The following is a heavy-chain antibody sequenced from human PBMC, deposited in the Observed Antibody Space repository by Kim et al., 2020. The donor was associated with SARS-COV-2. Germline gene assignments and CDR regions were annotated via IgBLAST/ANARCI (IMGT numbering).Heavy chain of an antibody. V-gene: IGHV3-30*04. Sequence: GGSLRLSCAASGFTFSSYAMHWVRQAPGKGLEWVAVISYDGSNKYYADSVKGRFTISRDNSKNTLYLQMNSLRAEDTAVYYCARDRVWYNWNDLFDYWGQGTLVTVSS. CDR2: ISYDGSNK. CDR1: GFTFSSYA. J-gene: IGHJ4*02. CDR3: ARDRVWYNWNDLFDY. D-gene: IGHD1-20*01.